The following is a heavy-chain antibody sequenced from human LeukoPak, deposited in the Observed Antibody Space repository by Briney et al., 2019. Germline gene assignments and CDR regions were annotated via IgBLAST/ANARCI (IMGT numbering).Heavy chain of an antibody. CDR2: ISSNGVST. V-gene: IGHV3-64*01. CDR1: GFTFSSYA. J-gene: IGHJ4*02. D-gene: IGHD3-10*01. Sequence: GGSLRLSCAASGFTFSSYAMHWVRQAPGKGLEYVSAISSNGVSTYYANSVKGRFTISRDNSKNTLYLQMGSLRAEGMAVYYCAIDCDTMVRGVIIPLGYWGQGTLVTVSS. CDR3: AIDCDTMVRGVIIPLGY.